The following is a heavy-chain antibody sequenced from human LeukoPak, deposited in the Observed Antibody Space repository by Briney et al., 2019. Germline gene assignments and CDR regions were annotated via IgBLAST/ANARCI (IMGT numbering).Heavy chain of an antibody. CDR1: GFTFSSYW. V-gene: IGHV3-7*01. CDR3: AKDWGSKFASGSSYLDS. D-gene: IGHD3-10*01. Sequence: AGGSLRLSCAASGFTFSSYWMSWVRQAPGKGLEWAANIKQDGSEKYYVDSVKGRFTISRDNSKNTLYLQMNGLKPEDTAVYFCAKDWGSKFASGSSYLDSWGQGTLVTVSS. CDR2: IKQDGSEK. J-gene: IGHJ4*02.